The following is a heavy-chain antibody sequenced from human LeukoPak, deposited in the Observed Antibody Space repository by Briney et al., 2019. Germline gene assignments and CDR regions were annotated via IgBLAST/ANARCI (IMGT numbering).Heavy chain of an antibody. CDR1: GFTFSSYG. CDR2: ITYDGSNK. J-gene: IGHJ4*02. D-gene: IGHD6-6*01. Sequence: GGSLRLSCAASGFTFSSYGMHWVRQAPGKGLEWVAVITYDGSNKYYADSVKGRFTISRDNSKNTLYLQMNSLRAEDTAVYYCATGGSFSSYYYWGQGTLVTVSS. CDR3: ATGGSFSSYYY. V-gene: IGHV3-30*03.